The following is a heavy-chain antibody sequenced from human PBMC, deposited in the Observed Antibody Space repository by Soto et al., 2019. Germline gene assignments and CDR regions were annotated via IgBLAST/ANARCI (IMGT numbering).Heavy chain of an antibody. CDR3: ARGLLYGAGSGRPGPSDGFDI. V-gene: IGHV3-13*01. D-gene: IGHD3-10*01. CDR2: IGTLRDA. Sequence: ELQLVESGGGLVQPGGSLRLSCAASGFTFNAYDMHWLRQTPGKGLEWVAGIGTLRDAYYADSVRGRFTFSRDDAWNALYLRMSRLRAGDTGVYYCARGLLYGAGSGRPGPSDGFDIWGRGTLVTVSS. CDR1: GFTFNAYD. J-gene: IGHJ3*02.